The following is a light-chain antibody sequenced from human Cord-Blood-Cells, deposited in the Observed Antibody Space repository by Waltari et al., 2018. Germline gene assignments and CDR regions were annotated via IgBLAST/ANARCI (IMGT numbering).Light chain of an antibody. CDR2: KAS. Sequence: DIQMTQSPSTLSASVGDRVTTTCRASQSISSWLAWYQQKPGKAPKLLIYKASSLGSGVPSRFSGSGSGTEFTLTISSLQPDDCATYYCQQYNSYWYTFGQGTKLEIK. CDR3: QQYNSYWYT. V-gene: IGKV1-5*03. J-gene: IGKJ2*01. CDR1: QSISSW.